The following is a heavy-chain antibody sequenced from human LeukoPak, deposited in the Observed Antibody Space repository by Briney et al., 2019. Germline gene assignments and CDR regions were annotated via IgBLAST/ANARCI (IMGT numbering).Heavy chain of an antibody. D-gene: IGHD1-26*01. CDR2: VDPEDGET. V-gene: IGHV1-69-2*01. J-gene: IGHJ4*02. CDR1: GYTFTDYY. CDR3: AAYTGSTRSFDY. Sequence: ASVKISCKVSGYTFTDYYMHWVQQAPGKGLEWMGLVDPEDGETIYAEKFQGRVTVTADTSTDTAYMELSSLRSEDTAVYYCAAYTGSTRSFDYWGQGTLVTVSS.